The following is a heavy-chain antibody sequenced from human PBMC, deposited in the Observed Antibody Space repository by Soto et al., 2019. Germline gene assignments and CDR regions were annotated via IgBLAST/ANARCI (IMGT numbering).Heavy chain of an antibody. V-gene: IGHV3-23*01. D-gene: IGHD2-15*01. CDR2: ISGSGGST. Sequence: GWSLRLSCAASGFPFSGYAMSWVRRAPGKGPEWVSSISGSGGSTYYADSVKGRLTISRDNSKNTLFLQMNSLRVEDTAVYYCVKDDRILGRRYFDLWGRGTLVTVSS. CDR1: GFPFSGYA. J-gene: IGHJ2*01. CDR3: VKDDRILGRRYFDL.